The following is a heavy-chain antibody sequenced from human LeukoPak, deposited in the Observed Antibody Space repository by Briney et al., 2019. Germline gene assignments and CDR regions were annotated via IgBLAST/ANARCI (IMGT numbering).Heavy chain of an antibody. Sequence: PSETLSLTCTVSGGSISSYCWSWIRQPPGKGLEWIAYIYYNGRTNYNPSLKSRVTMSVDTSKNHFSLKLVSVTAADTAVFYCARRRDSYGYYGQLPTDAFDIWGQGTMVTVSS. CDR3: ARRRDSYGYYGQLPTDAFDI. V-gene: IGHV4-59*08. CDR2: IYYNGRT. J-gene: IGHJ3*02. D-gene: IGHD3-22*01. CDR1: GGSISSYC.